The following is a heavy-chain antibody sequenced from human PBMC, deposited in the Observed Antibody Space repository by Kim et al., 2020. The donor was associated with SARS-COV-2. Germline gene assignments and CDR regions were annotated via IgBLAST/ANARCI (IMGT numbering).Heavy chain of an antibody. D-gene: IGHD2-21*02. Sequence: GGSLRLSCAASGFTFSSYEMNWVRQAPGKGLEWVSYISSSGSTIYYADSVKGRFTISRDNAKNSLYLQMNSLRAEDTAVYYCAGTIFLGCGGDCYRVGTFDYWGQGTLVTVSS. CDR1: GFTFSSYE. CDR3: AGTIFLGCGGDCYRVGTFDY. V-gene: IGHV3-48*03. J-gene: IGHJ4*02. CDR2: ISSSGSTI.